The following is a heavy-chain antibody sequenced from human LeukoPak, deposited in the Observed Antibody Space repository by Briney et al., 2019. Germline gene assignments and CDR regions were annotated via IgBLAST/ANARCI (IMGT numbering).Heavy chain of an antibody. J-gene: IGHJ6*01. Sequence: ASVKVSCKTSGYTFTSYYIHWLRQAPGQGLEWMGIINPSSGATKYAQKFQGRVTMTRDTSTSTVYMELSSQRSEDTAVYYCARATNFYYYYGMDVWGQGTTVTVSS. V-gene: IGHV1-46*01. CDR1: GYTFTSYY. CDR2: INPSSGAT. CDR3: ARATNFYYYYGMDV. D-gene: IGHD1-26*01.